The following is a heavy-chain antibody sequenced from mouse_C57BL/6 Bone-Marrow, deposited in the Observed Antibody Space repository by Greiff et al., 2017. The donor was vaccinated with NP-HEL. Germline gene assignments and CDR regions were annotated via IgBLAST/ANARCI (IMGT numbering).Heavy chain of an antibody. CDR3: ARADYYGSSYLYWYFDV. CDR2: INPNNGGT. Sequence: EVQLQQSGPELVKPGASVKISCKASGYTFTDYYMDWVKQSHGKSLEWIGDINPNNGGTSYNQKFKGKATLTVDKSSSTAYMELRSLTSEDSAVYYYARADYYGSSYLYWYFDVWGTGTTVTVSS. CDR1: GYTFTDYY. V-gene: IGHV1-26*01. D-gene: IGHD1-1*01. J-gene: IGHJ1*03.